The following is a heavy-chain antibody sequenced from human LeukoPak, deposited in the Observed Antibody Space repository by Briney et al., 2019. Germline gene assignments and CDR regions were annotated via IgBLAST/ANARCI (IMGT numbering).Heavy chain of an antibody. D-gene: IGHD3-10*01. CDR3: ARDRGYYYGSGSYHPYYYYGMDV. Sequence: ASVKVSCKVSGYTLTELSMHWVRQAPGQGLEWMGIINPSGGSTSYAQKFQGRVAMTRDTSTSTVYMELSSLRSEDTAVYYCARDRGYYYGSGSYHPYYYYGMDVWGQGTTVTVSS. CDR2: INPSGGST. V-gene: IGHV1-46*01. CDR1: GYTLTELS. J-gene: IGHJ6*02.